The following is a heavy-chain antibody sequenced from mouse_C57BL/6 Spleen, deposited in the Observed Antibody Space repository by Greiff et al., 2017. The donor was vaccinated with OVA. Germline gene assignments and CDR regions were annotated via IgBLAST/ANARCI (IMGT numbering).Heavy chain of an antibody. CDR1: GYAFSSYW. D-gene: IGHD2-4*01. CDR2: IYPGDGDT. V-gene: IGHV1-80*01. CDR3: ARDYDYPYYFDY. J-gene: IGHJ2*01. Sequence: QVTLKESGAELVKPGASVKISCKASGYAFSSYWMNWVKQRPGKGLEWIGQIYPGDGDTNYNGKFKGKATLTADKSSSTAYMQLSSLTSEDSAVYFCARDYDYPYYFDYWGQGTTLTVSS.